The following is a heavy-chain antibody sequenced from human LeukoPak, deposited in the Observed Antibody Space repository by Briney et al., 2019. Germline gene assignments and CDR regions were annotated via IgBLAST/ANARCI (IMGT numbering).Heavy chain of an antibody. V-gene: IGHV4-4*07. CDR1: GGSISSYY. D-gene: IGHD6-13*01. CDR3: ARDEAKGIAAAGTKFDY. Sequence: SETLSLTCTVSGGSISSYYWSWIRQPAGKGLEWIGRIYTSGSTNYNPSLKIRVTMSVDTSKNQFSLKLSSVTAADTAVYYCARDEAKGIAAAGTKFDYWGQGTLVTVSS. CDR2: IYTSGST. J-gene: IGHJ4*02.